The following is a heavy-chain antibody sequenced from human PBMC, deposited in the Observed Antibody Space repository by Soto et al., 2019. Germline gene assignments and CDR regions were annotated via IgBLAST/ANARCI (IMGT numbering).Heavy chain of an antibody. CDR3: ASLDPSDY. J-gene: IGHJ4*02. V-gene: IGHV1-8*01. CDR2: MNPNSGNT. Sequence: QVQLVQSGAEVKKPGASVKVSCKASGFTFTSYDIHWVRQATGQGLAWMGWMNPNSGNTGYAQKFQGRGTMTRKPSISTAYMELSSLRSEETSVYYCASLDPSDYWGQGTLVTVSS. CDR1: GFTFTSYD.